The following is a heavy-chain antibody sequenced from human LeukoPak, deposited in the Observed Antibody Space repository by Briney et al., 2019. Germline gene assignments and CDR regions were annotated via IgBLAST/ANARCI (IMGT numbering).Heavy chain of an antibody. J-gene: IGHJ4*02. CDR1: RGTFSSYA. V-gene: IGHV1-69*01. Sequence: SVKVSCKASRGTFSSYAISWVRQAPGQGLEWMGGIIPIFGTANYAQKFQGRVTITADESTSTAYMELSSLRSEDTAVYYCAREKGNTAMVTNAYDYWGQGTLVTVST. CDR3: AREKGNTAMVTNAYDY. CDR2: IIPIFGTA. D-gene: IGHD5-18*01.